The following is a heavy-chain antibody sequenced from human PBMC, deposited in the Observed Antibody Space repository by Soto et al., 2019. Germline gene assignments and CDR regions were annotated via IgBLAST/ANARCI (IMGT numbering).Heavy chain of an antibody. CDR1: GGTFNNLA. D-gene: IGHD7-27*01. J-gene: IGHJ2*01. CDR3: ARGGRMGNWDIDL. V-gene: IGHV1-69*01. CDR2: IIPMFGST. Sequence: QVQLVQSGAEVKKPGSSVKLSCNAAGGTFNNLAVSWVRQTPGQGLEWMGEIIPMFGSTNYAQRCQGRVTTNADESRSIAYMYLISLRSDDASLYYCARGGRMGNWDIDLWGRGTLVTVSS.